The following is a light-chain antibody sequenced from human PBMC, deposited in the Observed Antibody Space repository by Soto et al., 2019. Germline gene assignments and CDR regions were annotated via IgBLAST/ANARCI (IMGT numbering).Light chain of an antibody. CDR1: QGISRY. CDR2: GAS. CDR3: QQLNSYPLT. Sequence: DIQLTQSPSFLSASVGDRVTITCRASQGISRYLAWYQQKQGKAPKVLIYGASILQSGVPSRFRASGSGTEFTLTISSLQPEDFATYYCQQLNSYPLTFGGGTKVEIK. J-gene: IGKJ4*01. V-gene: IGKV1-9*01.